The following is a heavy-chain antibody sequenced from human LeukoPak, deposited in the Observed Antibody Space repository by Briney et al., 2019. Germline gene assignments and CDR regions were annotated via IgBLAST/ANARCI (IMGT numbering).Heavy chain of an antibody. CDR2: ISSSGSTI. Sequence: GGSLRLSCAASGFTFSSYEMNRVRQAPGKGLEWVSYISSSGSTIYYADSVKGRFTISRDNAKNSLYLQMNSLRAEDTAVYYCAREAMIVVDAFDIWGQGTMVTVSS. D-gene: IGHD3-22*01. CDR3: AREAMIVVDAFDI. J-gene: IGHJ3*02. V-gene: IGHV3-48*03. CDR1: GFTFSSYE.